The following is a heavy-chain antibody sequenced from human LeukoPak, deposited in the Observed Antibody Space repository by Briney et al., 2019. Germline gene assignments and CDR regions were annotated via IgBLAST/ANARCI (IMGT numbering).Heavy chain of an antibody. D-gene: IGHD3-22*01. V-gene: IGHV3-23*01. CDR1: GFTFSSYA. J-gene: IGHJ4*02. Sequence: GGSLRLSCAASGFTFSSYAMSWVRQAPGKGLEWVSGISGSGGSTYYADSVQGRVTISRDNSKNTLYLQMNSLRAEDTAVYYGAKVRARMTMIVVVTNFDYWGQGTLVTVSS. CDR2: ISGSGGST. CDR3: AKVRARMTMIVVVTNFDY.